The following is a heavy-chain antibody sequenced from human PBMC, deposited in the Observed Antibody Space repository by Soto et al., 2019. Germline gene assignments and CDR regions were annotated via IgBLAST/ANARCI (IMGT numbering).Heavy chain of an antibody. CDR3: LRITYSPPYYGIDV. D-gene: IGHD5-18*01. CDR2: IDWDDDK. CDR1: GFSLSTSGMC. Sequence: SGPTLVNPTQTLTLTCTFSGFSLSTSGMCVSWIRQPPGKALEWLALIDWDDDKYYSTSLKTRLTISKDTSKNQVVLTMTNMDPVDTATYYCLRITYSPPYYGIDVRAQRTTVTGSS. J-gene: IGHJ6*02. V-gene: IGHV2-70*01.